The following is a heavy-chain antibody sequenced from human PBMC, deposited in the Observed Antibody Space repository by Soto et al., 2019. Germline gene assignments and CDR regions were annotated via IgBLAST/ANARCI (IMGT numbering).Heavy chain of an antibody. CDR2: IYSGGST. CDR1: GFTVSSNY. D-gene: IGHD3-3*01. CDR3: AREDRRILVFFLLGDPSCSTVF. Sequence: GGSLRLSCAASGFTVSSNYMSWVRQAPGKGLEWVSVIYSGGSTYYADSVKGRFTISRDNSKNTLYLQMNSLRAEDTAVYYCAREDRRILVFFLLGDPSCSTVFWCKGPTVTLSS. J-gene: IGHJ6*03. V-gene: IGHV3-66*01.